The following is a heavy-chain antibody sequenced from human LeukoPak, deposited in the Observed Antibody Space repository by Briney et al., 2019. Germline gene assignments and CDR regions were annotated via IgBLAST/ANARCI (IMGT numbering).Heavy chain of an antibody. J-gene: IGHJ3*02. D-gene: IGHD2-15*01. CDR3: ALHQEEGVVVVAADDAFDI. CDR1: GGSFSGYY. V-gene: IGHV4-34*01. Sequence: PSETLSLTCAVYGGSFSGYYWSWIRQPPGKGLEWIGEINHSGSTNYNPSLKSRVTISVDTSKNQFSLKLSSVTAADTAVYYCALHQEEGVVVVAADDAFDIWGQGTWSPSLQ. CDR2: INHSGST.